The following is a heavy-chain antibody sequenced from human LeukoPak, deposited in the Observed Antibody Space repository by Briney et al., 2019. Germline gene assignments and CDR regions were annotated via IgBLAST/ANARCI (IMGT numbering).Heavy chain of an antibody. Sequence: ASVKVSCKASGYTFTNYDINWVRHAPGQGLEWMGWVNPNSGYTNYAQRFQGRVTMTRDTSVSTAYVELNYLGSDDTAVYFCARSHSYPYGLDVWGQGTTITVSS. J-gene: IGHJ6*02. CDR1: GYTFTNYD. CDR3: ARSHSYPYGLDV. D-gene: IGHD2-2*02. CDR2: VNPNSGYT. V-gene: IGHV1-8*01.